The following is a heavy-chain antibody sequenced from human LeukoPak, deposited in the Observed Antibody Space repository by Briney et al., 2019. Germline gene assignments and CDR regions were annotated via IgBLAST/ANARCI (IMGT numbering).Heavy chain of an antibody. J-gene: IGHJ4*02. Sequence: GGSLRLSCAASGFTFDDYGMSWVRKAPGKGLGRVSSINWNGGSTGYADSVKGRFTISRDNAKNSLYLQMNSLRAEDTAFYYCSRVGGQEMATMEFRYWGQGTLVTVSS. CDR2: INWNGGST. V-gene: IGHV3-20*04. D-gene: IGHD5-24*01. CDR1: GFTFDDYG. CDR3: SRVGGQEMATMEFRY.